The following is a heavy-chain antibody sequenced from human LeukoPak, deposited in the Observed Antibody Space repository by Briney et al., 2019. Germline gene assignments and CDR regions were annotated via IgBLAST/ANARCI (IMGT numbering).Heavy chain of an antibody. CDR1: GGTFSSYA. CDR3: ARVSMDLAFDI. CDR2: FIPLFGTA. D-gene: IGHD2/OR15-2a*01. J-gene: IGHJ3*02. Sequence: AAVNVSYKAAGGTFSSYASRWVRQAPGQGLEWRGGFIPLFGTANDQQKFQGRVTLTADDSTRTAYMALSSPTSEDTAVYSCARVSMDLAFDIGGQGTMVTVSS. V-gene: IGHV1-69*13.